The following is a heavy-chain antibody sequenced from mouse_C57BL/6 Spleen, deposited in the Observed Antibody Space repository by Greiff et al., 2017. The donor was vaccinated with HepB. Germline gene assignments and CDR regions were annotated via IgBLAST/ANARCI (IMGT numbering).Heavy chain of an antibody. V-gene: IGHV1-82*01. J-gene: IGHJ2*01. CDR3: ASNGNYAFDY. CDR2: IYPGDGDT. CDR1: GYAFSSSW. Sequence: VQLQQSGPELVKPGASVKISCKASGYAFSSSWMNWVKQRPGKGLEWIGRIYPGDGDTNYNGKFKGKATLTADKSSSTAYMQLSSLTSEDSAVYFCASNGNYAFDYWGQGTTLTVSS. D-gene: IGHD2-1*01.